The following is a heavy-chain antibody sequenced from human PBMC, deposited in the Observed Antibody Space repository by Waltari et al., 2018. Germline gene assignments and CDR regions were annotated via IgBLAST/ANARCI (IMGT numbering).Heavy chain of an antibody. D-gene: IGHD2-2*01. CDR1: GGSISSGIYY. J-gene: IGHJ5*01. CDR3: ARNYALNWFDS. V-gene: IGHV4-61*09. Sequence: QVQLQESGPGSVKPSQTLSLTCTVSGGSISSGIYYWSWIRQPAGKGLEWFGYVYSSGTTNYNPSLKSRVAISVDTSKNQFSLKVTSVTAADTAVYYCARNYALNWFDSWGRGTLVTVSS. CDR2: VYSSGTT.